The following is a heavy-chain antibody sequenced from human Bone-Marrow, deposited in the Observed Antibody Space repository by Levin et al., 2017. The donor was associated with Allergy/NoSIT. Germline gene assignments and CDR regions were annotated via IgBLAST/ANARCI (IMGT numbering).Heavy chain of an antibody. D-gene: IGHD6-19*01. CDR3: AKIFTVGSGENWFDP. CDR2: ITGSGANT. Sequence: HSGGSLRLSCAASRFIFSNYAMSWVRQAPGKGLEWISAITGSGANTYYADSVRGRFTISRDSSKNTLYLQMNSLRAEDTAVYYCAKIFTVGSGENWFDPWGQGTLVTVSS. CDR1: RFIFSNYA. J-gene: IGHJ5*02. V-gene: IGHV3-23*01.